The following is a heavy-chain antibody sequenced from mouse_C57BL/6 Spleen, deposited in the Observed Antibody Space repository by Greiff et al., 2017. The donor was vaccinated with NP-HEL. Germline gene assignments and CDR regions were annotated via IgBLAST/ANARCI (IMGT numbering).Heavy chain of an antibody. CDR1: GFTFSDYG. V-gene: IGHV5-17*01. CDR3: ARLTPYYYAMDY. CDR2: ISSGSSTI. Sequence: EVMLVESGGGLVKPGGSLKLSCAASGFTFSDYGMHWVRQAPEKGLEWVAYISSGSSTIYYADTVKGRFTISRDNAKNTLFLQMTSLRSEDTAMYYCARLTPYYYAMDYWGQGTSVTVSS. J-gene: IGHJ4*01.